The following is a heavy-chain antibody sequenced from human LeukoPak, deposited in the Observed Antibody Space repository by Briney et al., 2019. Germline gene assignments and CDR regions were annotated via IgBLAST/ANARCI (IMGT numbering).Heavy chain of an antibody. CDR1: GGSFSGYY. Sequence: SETLSLTCALYGGSFSGYYWSWIRQPPGKGLEWIGEINHSGRTNHNPPLKSRVTISVDTSKNKFSLKLSSVTAADTPVYYCARSSARRYSYQKHYYYMNVWGKGTTVTASS. CDR3: ARSSARRYSYQKHYYYMNV. CDR2: INHSGRT. D-gene: IGHD5-18*01. J-gene: IGHJ6*03. V-gene: IGHV4-34*01.